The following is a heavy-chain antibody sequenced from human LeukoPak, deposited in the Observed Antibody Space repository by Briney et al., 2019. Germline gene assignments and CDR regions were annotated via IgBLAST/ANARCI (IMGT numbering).Heavy chain of an antibody. D-gene: IGHD6-13*01. CDR1: GFTFSSYA. J-gene: IGHJ4*02. Sequence: GGSLRLSCVASGFTFSSYAMSWVRQAPGKGLEWVSSISVSGGSTNYADSVKGRFTISRDNSKNTLYLQMNTLRAEDTAVYYCARSDGIATAGPFDYWGQGTLVTVS. CDR3: ARSDGIATAGPFDY. CDR2: ISVSGGST. V-gene: IGHV3-23*01.